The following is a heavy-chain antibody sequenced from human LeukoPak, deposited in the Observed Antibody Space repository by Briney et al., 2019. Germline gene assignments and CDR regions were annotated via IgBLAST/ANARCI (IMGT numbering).Heavy chain of an antibody. V-gene: IGHV4-59*08. J-gene: IGHJ4*02. CDR2: IYYSGST. Sequence: PSETLSLTCTVSGGSISSYYWSWIRQPPGKGLEWIGYIYYSGSTNYNPSLKSRVTISVDTSKSQFSLKLSSVTAADTAVYYCARMRDYYDSSGYYLDYWGQGTLVTVSS. CDR3: ARMRDYYDSSGYYLDY. D-gene: IGHD3-22*01. CDR1: GGSISSYY.